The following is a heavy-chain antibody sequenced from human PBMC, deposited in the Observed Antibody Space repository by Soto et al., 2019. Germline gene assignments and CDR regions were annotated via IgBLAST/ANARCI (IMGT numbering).Heavy chain of an antibody. CDR3: ARDYYGSGRLNAHNWFDP. CDR1: GYSFTSYW. CDR2: ISAYNGNT. Sequence: GESLKISCKGSGYSFTSYWISWVRQAPGQGLEWMGWISAYNGNTNYAQKLQGRVTMTTDTSTSTAYMEVRSLRSDDTAVYYCARDYYGSGRLNAHNWFDPWGQGTLVTVSS. D-gene: IGHD3-10*01. V-gene: IGHV1-18*04. J-gene: IGHJ5*02.